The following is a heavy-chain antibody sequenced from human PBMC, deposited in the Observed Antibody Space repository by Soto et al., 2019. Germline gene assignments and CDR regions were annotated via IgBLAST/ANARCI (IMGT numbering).Heavy chain of an antibody. D-gene: IGHD2-2*01. J-gene: IGHJ3*02. CDR2: INWNGGST. CDR3: ARALRYCSSTSCYAFDI. Sequence: EVQLVESGGGVVRPRGSLRLSCAASGFTFDDYGMSWVRQAPGKGLEWVSGINWNGGSTGYADSVKGRFTISRDNAKNSLYLQMNSLRAEDTALYHCARALRYCSSTSCYAFDIWGQGTMVTVSS. CDR1: GFTFDDYG. V-gene: IGHV3-20*01.